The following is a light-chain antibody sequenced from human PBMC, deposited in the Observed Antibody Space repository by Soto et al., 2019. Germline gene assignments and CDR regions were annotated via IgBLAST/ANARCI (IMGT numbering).Light chain of an antibody. CDR3: AAWDDSLSGVV. J-gene: IGLJ3*02. CDR2: XXN. Sequence: QSVLXQPPSXSGTPGQTVTISSSGSSSNIGTNYVSWYQQLPGTAPKLLIYXXNQRPSGVPDRFSGSRSGTSASLAISGLRSEDEADYYCAAWDDSLSGVVFGGGTKLTVL. V-gene: IGLV1-47*01. CDR1: SSNIGTNY.